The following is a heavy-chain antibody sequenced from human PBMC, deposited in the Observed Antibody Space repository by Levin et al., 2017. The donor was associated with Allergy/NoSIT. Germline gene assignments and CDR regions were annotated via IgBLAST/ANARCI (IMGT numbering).Heavy chain of an antibody. CDR3: ARARLLNDIVTGQSYFFDY. D-gene: IGHD3-9*01. V-gene: IGHV1-2*02. J-gene: IGHJ4*01. CDR2: IDPNRDDT. Sequence: GASVKVSCKASGYTFTGYYIHWLRQAPGQGLEWMGWIDPNRDDTNYAQKLQGRVTLTRDTSISTAYMELSGLKSDDTAVYYCARARLLNDIVTGQSYFFDYWGQGTLVTVSS. CDR1: GYTFTGYY.